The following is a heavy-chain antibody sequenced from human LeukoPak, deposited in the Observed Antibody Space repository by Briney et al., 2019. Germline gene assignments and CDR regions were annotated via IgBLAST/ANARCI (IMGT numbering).Heavy chain of an antibody. J-gene: IGHJ4*02. CDR3: AKGDWGDY. CDR1: GFTSRIYA. V-gene: IGHV3-23*01. Sequence: PGGSLRLSCAASGFTSRIYAMNWVRQAPGKGLEWVSGISDSGDSTYYADSVKGRFTISKVNSNNTLYLQMNSLRADDTAVYYCAKGDWGDYWGQGTLVTVSS. D-gene: IGHD7-27*01. CDR2: ISDSGDST.